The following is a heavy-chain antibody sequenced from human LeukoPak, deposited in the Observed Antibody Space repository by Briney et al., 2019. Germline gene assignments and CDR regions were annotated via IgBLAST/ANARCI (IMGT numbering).Heavy chain of an antibody. V-gene: IGHV3-30*06. CDR1: GFTFSSYG. J-gene: IGHJ4*02. D-gene: IGHD6-6*01. Sequence: PGRSLRLSCAASGFTFSSYGMHWVRQAPGKGLEWVAVISYDGSNKYYADSVKGRFTISRDNSKNTLYLQMNSLRAEDTAVYYCARDRSWYSSSTHIPVYWGQGTLATVSS. CDR2: ISYDGSNK. CDR3: ARDRSWYSSSTHIPVY.